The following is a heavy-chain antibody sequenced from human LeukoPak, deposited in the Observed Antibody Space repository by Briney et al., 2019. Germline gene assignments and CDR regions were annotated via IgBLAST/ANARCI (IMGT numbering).Heavy chain of an antibody. CDR2: ISYTGNT. CDR3: VRVTTGTVDY. D-gene: IGHD1-1*01. J-gene: IGHJ4*02. CDR1: GGSINRYY. V-gene: IGHV4-59*01. Sequence: SETLSLTCTVSGGSINRYYWGWIRQPPGKGLEWIGYISYTGNTNYIPSLKSRVTISVDTSKNQFSLNLSSVTAADTAVYYCVRVTTGTVDYWGQGILVTVSS.